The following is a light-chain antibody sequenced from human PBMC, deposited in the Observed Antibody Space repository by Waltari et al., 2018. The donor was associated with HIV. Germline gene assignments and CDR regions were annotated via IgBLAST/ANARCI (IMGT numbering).Light chain of an antibody. V-gene: IGKV4-1*01. Sequence: IVLTQSPESLAVSLGERATINCTARQNILYSSNDKNYLAWYQHKPGQPPKLLISWASNRKSGVPDRFSGSGSGTDFTLIINSLQAEDVAVYFCQQYYRTPLTVGGGTKVEIK. CDR3: QQYYRTPLT. J-gene: IGKJ4*01. CDR2: WAS. CDR1: QNILYSSNDKNY.